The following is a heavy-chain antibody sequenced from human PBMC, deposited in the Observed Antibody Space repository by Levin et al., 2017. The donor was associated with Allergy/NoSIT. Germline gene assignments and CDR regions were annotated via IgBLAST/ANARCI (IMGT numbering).Heavy chain of an antibody. CDR3: ARSGYYRSRFDY. D-gene: IGHD3-3*01. J-gene: IGHJ4*02. CDR1: GFTFSRYW. CDR2: IKQDGSEK. Sequence: LSLTCAASGFTFSRYWVSWVRQAPGKGLEWVANIKQDGSEKNYVDSVKGRFTISRDNAENSLYLQMNSLRAEDTAVYYCARSGYYRSRFDYWGQGTLVTVSS. V-gene: IGHV3-7*01.